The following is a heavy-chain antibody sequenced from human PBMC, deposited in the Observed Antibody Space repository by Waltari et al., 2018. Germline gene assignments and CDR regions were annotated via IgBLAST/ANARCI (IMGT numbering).Heavy chain of an antibody. J-gene: IGHJ4*02. CDR3: AEEGNTTAGLFDS. V-gene: IGHV4-59*08. D-gene: IGHD6-25*01. Sequence: QVQLQESGPGLMKPSETLSLSCTVSGASLTTYYWSWIRQPPGKGLEYIGYIHDSGDTNYSPSLRSRVSMSMDTSKNQFSLKVSSVTAADTAVYYCAEEGNTTAGLFDSWGQGTLVTVSS. CDR2: IHDSGDT. CDR1: GASLTTYY.